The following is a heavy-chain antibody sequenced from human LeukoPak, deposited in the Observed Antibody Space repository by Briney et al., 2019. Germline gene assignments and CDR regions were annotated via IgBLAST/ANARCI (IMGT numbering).Heavy chain of an antibody. Sequence: SETLSLTCTVSGGSISSYYWNWIRQPPGKGLEWIGYIYYSGRTNYNPSLKSRVTISVDTSKNQFSLKLSSVTAADTAVYYCARDSSPLGWFDSWGQGTLVTVSS. D-gene: IGHD6-19*01. J-gene: IGHJ5*01. CDR1: GGSISSYY. CDR2: IYYSGRT. CDR3: ARDSSPLGWFDS. V-gene: IGHV4-59*01.